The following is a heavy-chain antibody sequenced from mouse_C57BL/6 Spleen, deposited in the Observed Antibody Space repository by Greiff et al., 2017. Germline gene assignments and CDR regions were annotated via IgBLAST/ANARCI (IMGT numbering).Heavy chain of an antibody. V-gene: IGHV5-12*01. CDR2: ISNGGGST. J-gene: IGHJ4*01. CDR1: GFTFSDYY. D-gene: IGHD1-1*01. Sequence: EVQGVESGGGLVQPGGSLKLSCAASGFTFSDYYMYWVRQTPEKRLEWVAYISNGGGSTYYPDTVKGRFTISRDNAKNTLYLQMSRLKSEDTAMYYCANYYGSKGGAMDYWGQGTSVTVSS. CDR3: ANYYGSKGGAMDY.